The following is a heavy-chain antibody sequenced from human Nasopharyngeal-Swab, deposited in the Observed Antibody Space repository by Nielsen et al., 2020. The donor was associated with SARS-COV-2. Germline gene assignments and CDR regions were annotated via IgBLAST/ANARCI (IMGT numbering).Heavy chain of an antibody. CDR1: GFTFSSYA. CDR3: AKVWGWLPSPRVYFDY. CDR2: ISGSGGST. D-gene: IGHD5-24*01. Sequence: GESLKISCSASGFTFSSYAMSWVRQAPGKGLEWVSAISGSGGSTYYADSVKGRFTISRDNSKNTLYLQMNSLRAEDRAVYYCAKVWGWLPSPRVYFDYWGQGTLVTVSS. J-gene: IGHJ4*02. V-gene: IGHV3-23*01.